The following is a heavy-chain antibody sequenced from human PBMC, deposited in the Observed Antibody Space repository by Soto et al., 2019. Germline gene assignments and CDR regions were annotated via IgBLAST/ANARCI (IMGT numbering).Heavy chain of an antibody. D-gene: IGHD2-8*02. CDR2: IYYSGST. CDR3: ARGWPGGGLVYDY. J-gene: IGHJ4*02. V-gene: IGHV4-59*01. CDR1: GGSISSYY. Sequence: PSETLSLTCTVSGGSISSYYWSWIRQPPGKGLEWIGYIYYSGSTNYNPSLKSRVTISVDTSKNQFSLKLSSVTAADTAVYYCARGWPGGGLVYDYWGQGTLVTVSS.